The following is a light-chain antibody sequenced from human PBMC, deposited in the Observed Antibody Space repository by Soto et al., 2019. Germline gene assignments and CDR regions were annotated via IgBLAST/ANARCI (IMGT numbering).Light chain of an antibody. CDR2: RDN. V-gene: IGLV1-47*01. CDR3: ASCDDCLRAQGL. CDR1: SSNIGSNP. Sequence: QSVLTQSPSASGTPGQGVTISCSGSSSNIGSNPVFWYQQFPGMAPKLLIYRDNQRASGVPDRFSGSKSGTSASLAISGLRSEDEAYYYCASCDDCLRAQGLSGGGTDLNVL. J-gene: IGLJ2*01.